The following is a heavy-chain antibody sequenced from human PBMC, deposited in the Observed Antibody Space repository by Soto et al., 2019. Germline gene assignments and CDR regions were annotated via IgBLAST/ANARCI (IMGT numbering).Heavy chain of an antibody. CDR1: GYSISSGYY. J-gene: IGHJ6*02. CDR3: ARDAYDILTGYYYYYYYGMDV. D-gene: IGHD3-9*01. V-gene: IGHV4-38-2*02. Sequence: SETLSLTCAVSGYSISSGYYWGWIRQPPGKGLEWIGSIYHSGSTYYNPSLKSRVTISVDTSKNQFSLKLSSVTAADTAVYYCARDAYDILTGYYYYYYYGMDVWGQGTTVTVSS. CDR2: IYHSGST.